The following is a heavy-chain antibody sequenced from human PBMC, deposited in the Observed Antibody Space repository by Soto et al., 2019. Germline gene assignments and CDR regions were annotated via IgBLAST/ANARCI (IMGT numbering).Heavy chain of an antibody. V-gene: IGHV3-30-3*01. D-gene: IGHD3-22*01. CDR2: ISYDGSNK. Sequence: SLRLSCAASGFTFSSYAMHWVRQAPGKGLEWVAVISYDGSNKYYADSVKGRFTISRDNSKNTLYLQMNSLRAEDTAVYYCARDETDSSGYPANDYWGQGTLVTVSS. J-gene: IGHJ4*02. CDR3: ARDETDSSGYPANDY. CDR1: GFTFSSYA.